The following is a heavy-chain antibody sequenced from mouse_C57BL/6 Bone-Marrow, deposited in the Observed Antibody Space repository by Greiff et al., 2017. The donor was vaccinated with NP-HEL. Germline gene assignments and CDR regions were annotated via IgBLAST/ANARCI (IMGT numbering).Heavy chain of an antibody. Sequence: EVKVVESGGGLVKPGGSLKLSCAASGFTFSSYAMSWVRQTPEKRLEWVATISDGGSYTYYPDNVKGRFTISRDNAKNNLYLQMSHLKSEDTAMYYCARNVVTTEDFDYWGQGTTLTVSS. J-gene: IGHJ2*01. CDR3: ARNVVTTEDFDY. CDR1: GFTFSSYA. D-gene: IGHD2-2*01. V-gene: IGHV5-4*03. CDR2: ISDGGSYT.